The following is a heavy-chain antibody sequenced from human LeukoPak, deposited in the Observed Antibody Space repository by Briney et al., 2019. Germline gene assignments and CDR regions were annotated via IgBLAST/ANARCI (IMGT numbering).Heavy chain of an antibody. D-gene: IGHD4-23*01. CDR3: TRSFGGSGDY. J-gene: IGHJ4*02. V-gene: IGHV3-74*01. CDR2: INTDGSVT. CDR1: GFTFSDYW. Sequence: GGSLRLSCAVSGFTFSDYWMHWVRQASGKGRVWISRINTDGSVTDYADSVKGRFTISRDNAKNTLYLQMNSLITEDTALYYCTRSFGGSGDYWGQGTLVTVSS.